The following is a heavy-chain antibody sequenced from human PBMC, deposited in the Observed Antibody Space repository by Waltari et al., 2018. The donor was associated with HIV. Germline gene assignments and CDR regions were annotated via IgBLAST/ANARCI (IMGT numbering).Heavy chain of an antibody. CDR3: ARDQDYYDSSGYTCYAFDP. Sequence: QVRLQGSGPGLVKPSETLSLTCSVSGSSISSRYYWGWIRQAPGKGLEWIGSIYRTGTTYYNPSLKSRVSVSLNMSKNQFSLKLGSVTAADTAVYYCARDQDYYDSSGYTCYAFDPWGQGTMVIVSS. D-gene: IGHD3-22*01. J-gene: IGHJ3*01. CDR1: GSSISSRYY. V-gene: IGHV4-38-2*02. CDR2: IYRTGTT.